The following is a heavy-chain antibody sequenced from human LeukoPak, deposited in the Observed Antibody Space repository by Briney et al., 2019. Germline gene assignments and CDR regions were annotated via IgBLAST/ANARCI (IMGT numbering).Heavy chain of an antibody. Sequence: PSETLSLTCSVSGASIGSFYWSWIRQPAGKGLEWIGRLYKGGDTNYSPSLRSRVTVSADTAKNQFSLIVSSVTAADTAMYYCARGLAPTAKGFYAFDIWGHGTMVTVSS. CDR1: GASIGSFY. J-gene: IGHJ3*02. D-gene: IGHD2-21*02. CDR3: ARGLAPTAKGFYAFDI. CDR2: LYKGGDT. V-gene: IGHV4-4*07.